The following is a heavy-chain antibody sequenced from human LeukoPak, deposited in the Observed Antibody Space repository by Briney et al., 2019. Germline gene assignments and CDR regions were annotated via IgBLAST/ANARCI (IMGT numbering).Heavy chain of an antibody. D-gene: IGHD3-10*01. Sequence: GASVKVSCKASGYTFTSYGISWVRQAPGQGLEWMGWISAYNGNTNYAQKLQGRVTMTTDTSTSTAYMELRSLRSDDTAVYYCARDAMVRGVIYYYYYMDVWGKGTTVTISS. CDR1: GYTFTSYG. CDR2: ISAYNGNT. J-gene: IGHJ6*03. CDR3: ARDAMVRGVIYYYYYMDV. V-gene: IGHV1-18*01.